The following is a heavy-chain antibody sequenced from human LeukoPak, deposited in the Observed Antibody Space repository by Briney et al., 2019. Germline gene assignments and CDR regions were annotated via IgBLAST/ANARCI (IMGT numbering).Heavy chain of an antibody. CDR3: ATDRGWRTSGYYLYYFEY. V-gene: IGHV3-30*04. Sequence: GGSLRLSCAASGFTFSNYAMHWVRQAPGKGLEWVAVISYDGSIKYYADSVKGRFTISRDNTMNSLYLQMSSLRAEDTAVYYCATDRGWRTSGYYLYYFEYWGQGTLVTYSS. D-gene: IGHD3-3*01. CDR2: ISYDGSIK. J-gene: IGHJ4*02. CDR1: GFTFSNYA.